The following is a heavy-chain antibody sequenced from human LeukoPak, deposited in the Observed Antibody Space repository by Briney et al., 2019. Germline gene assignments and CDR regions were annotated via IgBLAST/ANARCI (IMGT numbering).Heavy chain of an antibody. J-gene: IGHJ4*02. D-gene: IGHD3-16*01. CDR1: GCTISSSSYY. V-gene: IGHV4-39*01. Sequence: SETLSLTCTVSGCTISSSSYYWGWIRQPPGKGLEWIGSIYYSGSTYYNPSLKSRVTISVDTSKNQFSLKLRSVTAADTAVYYCASLTLTYYFDYWGQGTLVTVSS. CDR3: ASLTLTYYFDY. CDR2: IYYSGST.